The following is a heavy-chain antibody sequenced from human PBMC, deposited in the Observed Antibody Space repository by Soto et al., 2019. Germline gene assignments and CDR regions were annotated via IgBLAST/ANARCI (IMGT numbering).Heavy chain of an antibody. D-gene: IGHD6-13*01. J-gene: IGHJ4*01. CDR2: LIPIFGPI. CDR1: GGTFNNYA. Sequence: SVKVSCKASGGTFNNYAISWVRQAPGQGLEWVGVLIPIFGPINSAPKFQGRVTITADESMTTAYMEMSSLRSEYTAVYSSVIPCGRQHDHLDXPDFWAQRPPVPVSS. CDR3: VIPCGRQHDHLDXPDF. V-gene: IGHV1-69*13.